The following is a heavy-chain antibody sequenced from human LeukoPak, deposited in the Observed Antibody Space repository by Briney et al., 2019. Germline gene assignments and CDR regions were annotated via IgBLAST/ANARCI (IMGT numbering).Heavy chain of an antibody. J-gene: IGHJ5*02. CDR3: ARMDNSVGYCSGGRCRNWFDP. V-gene: IGHV4-59*01. D-gene: IGHD2-15*01. Sequence: SETLSLTCTVSGGSISSSYWSWIRQPPGKGLEWIGYIYYSGSTNYNPSLKSRVTISVDTSKNQFSLKLSSVTAADTAVYYCARMDNSVGYCSGGRCRNWFDPWGQGTLVPVSS. CDR1: GGSISSSY. CDR2: IYYSGST.